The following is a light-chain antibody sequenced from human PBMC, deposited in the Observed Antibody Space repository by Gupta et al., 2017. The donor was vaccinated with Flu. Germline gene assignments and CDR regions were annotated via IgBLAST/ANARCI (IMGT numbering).Light chain of an antibody. CDR2: EVS. Sequence: DVVMSQSPLSLSVTLGQAASISCRSSQSLVYKNGITYLTWFQQRPGQSPRRLIYEVSKRDYGGTDRFSGSGSVTDFTLKSSRGEAEHVRVYYGMRGTHPWTFGQGTMLE. CDR1: QSLVYKNGITY. CDR3: MRGTHPWT. J-gene: IGKJ2*02. V-gene: IGKV2-30*01.